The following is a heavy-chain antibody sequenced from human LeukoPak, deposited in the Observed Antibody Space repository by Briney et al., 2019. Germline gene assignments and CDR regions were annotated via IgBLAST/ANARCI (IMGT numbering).Heavy chain of an antibody. CDR2: IKQDGSER. J-gene: IGHJ4*02. CDR1: GFTFSTYW. V-gene: IGHV3-7*01. Sequence: GGSLRLSCAASGFTFSTYWASWVRQAPGPGLEWVANIKQDGSERYYVDSVEGRFTFSRDNAKNSLYLQMNSLRAEDTAVYYCARDKAFSYEDYWGQGTLVTVSS. CDR3: ARDKAFSYEDY. D-gene: IGHD5-12*01.